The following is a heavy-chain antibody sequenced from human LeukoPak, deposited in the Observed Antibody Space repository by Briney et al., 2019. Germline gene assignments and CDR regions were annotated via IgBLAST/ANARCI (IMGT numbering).Heavy chain of an antibody. V-gene: IGHV1-46*01. J-gene: IGHJ6*02. CDR1: GYTFTSYY. CDR3: ALYEYYYYGMDV. CDR2: INPSGGST. D-gene: IGHD3-3*01. Sequence: ASVKVSCKASGYTFTSYYMHWVRQAPGQGLEWMGIINPSGGSTSYAQKFQGRVTMTRNTSISTAYMELSSLRSEDTAVYYCALYEYYYYGMDVWGQGTTVTVSS.